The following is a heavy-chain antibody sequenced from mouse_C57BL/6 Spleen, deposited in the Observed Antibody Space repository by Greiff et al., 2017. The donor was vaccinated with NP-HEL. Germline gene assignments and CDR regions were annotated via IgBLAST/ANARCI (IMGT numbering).Heavy chain of an antibody. J-gene: IGHJ1*03. CDR2: IYWDDDK. CDR1: GFSLSTSGMG. V-gene: IGHV8-12*01. CDR3: ARRDNYGSRGYWYFDV. D-gene: IGHD1-1*01. Sequence: QVQLQQSGPGILQSSQTLSLTCSFSGFSLSTSGMGVSWIRQPSGKGLEWLAHIYWDDDKRYNPSLKSRLTISKDTSRNQVFLKITSVDTADTATYYCARRDNYGSRGYWYFDVWGTGTTVTVSS.